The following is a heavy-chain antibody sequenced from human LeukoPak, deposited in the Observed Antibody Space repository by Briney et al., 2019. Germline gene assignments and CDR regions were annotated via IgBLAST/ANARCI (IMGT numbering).Heavy chain of an antibody. V-gene: IGHV1-2*02. D-gene: IGHD3-9*01. J-gene: IGHJ4*02. CDR1: GYIFTGYY. CDR3: ARADYDILTSFPPFDY. CDR2: INPNSGGT. Sequence: GSVKVSCKASGYIFTGYYVNWVRQAPGQGLEWVGWINPNSGGTNYAQKFQGRVTMTRDTSISTAYMELSRLGSDDTAVYYCARADYDILTSFPPFDYWGQGTLVTVSS.